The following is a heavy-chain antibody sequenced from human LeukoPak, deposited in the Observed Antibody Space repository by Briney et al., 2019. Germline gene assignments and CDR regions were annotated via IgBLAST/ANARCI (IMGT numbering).Heavy chain of an antibody. J-gene: IGHJ4*02. CDR3: SRFLVGAPGLLYFDY. CDR1: GFTFSSYE. Sequence: PGGSLRLSCAASGFTFSSYEMNWVRQAPGKGLEWVGFIRSKAYGGTAEYAASVKGRFTISRDDSKSIAYLQMNSLKTEDTAVYYCSRFLVGAPGLLYFDYWGQGSLVTVSS. D-gene: IGHD1-26*01. CDR2: IRSKAYGGTA. V-gene: IGHV3-49*04.